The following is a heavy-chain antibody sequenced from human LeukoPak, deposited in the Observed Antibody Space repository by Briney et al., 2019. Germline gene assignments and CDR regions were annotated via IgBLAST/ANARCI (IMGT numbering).Heavy chain of an antibody. CDR3: ARQGYSIRWYFDY. D-gene: IGHD6-13*01. Sequence: SETLSLTCTVSGGSISNDYWSWNRQPPGKGLEWIGYIYYSGRTNYSACLKSRVTISVDKTKIQFSLKLSSVTAAGTAVYYCARQGYSIRWYFDYWGQGTLVTVSS. CDR1: GGSISNDY. V-gene: IGHV4-59*08. J-gene: IGHJ4*02. CDR2: IYYSGRT.